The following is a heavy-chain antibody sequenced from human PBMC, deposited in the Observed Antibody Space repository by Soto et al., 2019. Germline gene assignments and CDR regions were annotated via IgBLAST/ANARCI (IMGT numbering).Heavy chain of an antibody. V-gene: IGHV3-23*01. J-gene: IGHJ4*02. Sequence: SGGSLRLSCAASGFTFSRFGMTWVRQAPGKGLEWVSSINDSGDTYYGDSVKGRVTVSRDNSKNTLYLQMNSLSAEDTAVYYCAQRVAYSSSSAYFDYWGQGALVTVSS. CDR1: GFTFSRFG. CDR3: AQRVAYSSSSAYFDY. CDR2: INDSGDT. D-gene: IGHD6-6*01.